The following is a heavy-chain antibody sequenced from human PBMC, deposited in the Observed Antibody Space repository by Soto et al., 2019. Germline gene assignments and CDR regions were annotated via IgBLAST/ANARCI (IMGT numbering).Heavy chain of an antibody. CDR3: ARVGGYFYFDY. CDR1: GFTFSSYA. J-gene: IGHJ4*02. V-gene: IGHV3-30-3*01. D-gene: IGHD3-22*01. CDR2: ISYDGSNK. Sequence: QVQLVESGGGVVQPGRSLRLSCAASGFTFSSYAMHWVRQAPGKGLEWVAVISYDGSNKYYADSVKGRFTISRDNSKNTLYRQMNSLRAEDTAVYYCARVGGYFYFDYWGQGTLVTVSS.